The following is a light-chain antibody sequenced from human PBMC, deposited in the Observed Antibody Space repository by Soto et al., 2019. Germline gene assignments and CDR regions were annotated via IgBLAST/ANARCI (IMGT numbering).Light chain of an antibody. V-gene: IGLV2-23*01. J-gene: IGLJ1*01. CDR1: SSDVGSYNL. CDR3: YSYAGENLYV. CDR2: EGT. Sequence: QSALTQPASVSASPGQSITIPCTETSSDVGSYNLVSWFQQHPGKVPKLLIYEGTKRPSGLSDRFSGSKSGTTASLTISGLQAEDEAHYYCYSYAGENLYVFGTGTKVTVL.